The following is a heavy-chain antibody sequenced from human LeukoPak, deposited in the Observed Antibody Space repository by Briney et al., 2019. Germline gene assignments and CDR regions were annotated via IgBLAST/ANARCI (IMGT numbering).Heavy chain of an antibody. CDR3: ARDEHKSSLDY. CDR1: GGSISSSSYY. J-gene: IGHJ4*02. V-gene: IGHV4-39*02. D-gene: IGHD6-6*01. CDR2: IYYSGST. Sequence: PSETLSLTCTVSGGSISSSSYYWSWIRQPPGKGLEWIGSIYYSGSTYYNPSLKSRVTISVDTSKNQFSLKLSSVTAADTAVYYCARDEHKSSLDYWGQGTLVTVSS.